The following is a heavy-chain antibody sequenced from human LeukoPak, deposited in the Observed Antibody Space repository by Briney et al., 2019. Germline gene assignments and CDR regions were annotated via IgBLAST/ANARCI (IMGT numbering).Heavy chain of an antibody. J-gene: IGHJ4*02. CDR2: IYPGDSDT. CDR1: GCSFTSYW. Sequence: GESLKISCKGSGCSFTSYWIGWVRQMPGKGLEWMAIIYPGDSDTRYSPSFQGQVTISADKSISTAYLQWSSLKASDTAMDYCARLVSLAAALDYFDYWGQGTLVTVSS. V-gene: IGHV5-51*01. CDR3: ARLVSLAAALDYFDY. D-gene: IGHD6-13*01.